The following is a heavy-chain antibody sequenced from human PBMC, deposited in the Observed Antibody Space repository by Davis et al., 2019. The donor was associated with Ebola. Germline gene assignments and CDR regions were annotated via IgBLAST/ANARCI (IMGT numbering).Heavy chain of an antibody. J-gene: IGHJ4*02. CDR3: AREPYYGSGSGG. D-gene: IGHD3-10*01. Sequence: LSLTCAASGFTFSSYSMNWVRQAPGKGLEWVSSISSSSSYIYYADSVKGRFTISRDNAKNSLYLQMNSLRAEDTAVYYCAREPYYGSGSGGWGQGTLVTVSS. V-gene: IGHV3-21*01. CDR2: ISSSSSYI. CDR1: GFTFSSYS.